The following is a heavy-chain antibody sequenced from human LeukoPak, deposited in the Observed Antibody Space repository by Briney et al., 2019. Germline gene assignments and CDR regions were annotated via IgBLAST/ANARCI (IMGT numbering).Heavy chain of an antibody. CDR2: IYYSGST. V-gene: IGHV4-59*08. Sequence: SETLSLTCTVSGGSISSYYWTWIRQPPGKGLEWIGYIYYSGSTNYNPSLRSRVTISVDTSKNQFSLKLSSVTAADTAVYYCARLSSSDWYPRFDPWGQGTLVTVSS. CDR3: ARLSSSDWYPRFDP. CDR1: GGSISSYY. D-gene: IGHD6-19*01. J-gene: IGHJ5*02.